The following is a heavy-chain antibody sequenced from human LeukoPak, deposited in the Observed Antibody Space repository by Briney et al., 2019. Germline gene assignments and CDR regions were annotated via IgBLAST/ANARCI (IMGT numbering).Heavy chain of an antibody. Sequence: ASVKVSCKASGYTFTSYGISWVRQAPGQGLEGMGWISAYNGNTNYAQKLQGRVTMTTDTSTSTAYMELRSLRSDDTAVYYCARRPHPYYYDSSGYYYFDYWGQGTLVTVSS. CDR3: ARRPHPYYYDSSGYYYFDY. D-gene: IGHD3-22*01. CDR1: GYTFTSYG. CDR2: ISAYNGNT. J-gene: IGHJ4*02. V-gene: IGHV1-18*01.